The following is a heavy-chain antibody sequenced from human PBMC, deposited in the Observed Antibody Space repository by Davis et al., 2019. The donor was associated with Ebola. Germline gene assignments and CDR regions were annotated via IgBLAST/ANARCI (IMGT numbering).Heavy chain of an antibody. CDR1: GYTFINYG. CDR2: INPNSGGT. D-gene: IGHD3-22*01. Sequence: ASVKVSCKASGYTFINYGISWVRQAPGQGLEWMGWINPNSGGTNYAQKFQGWVTMTRDTSIGTVYMELSRLRSDDTAVYYCARDRDPVYYYDSTGYDAFDIWGQGTMVTVSS. V-gene: IGHV1-2*04. CDR3: ARDRDPVYYYDSTGYDAFDI. J-gene: IGHJ3*02.